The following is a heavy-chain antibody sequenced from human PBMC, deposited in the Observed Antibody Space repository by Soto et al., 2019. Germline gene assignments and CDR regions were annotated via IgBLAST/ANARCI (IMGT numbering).Heavy chain of an antibody. J-gene: IGHJ4*02. CDR2: IWYDGSNK. CDR1: GLTFSSYG. CDR3: ARESEGGTYFDY. V-gene: IGHV3-33*01. D-gene: IGHD3-16*01. Sequence: QVQLVESGGGVVQPGRSLRLSCAASGLTFSSYGMHWVRQAPGKGLEWVAVIWYDGSNKYYADSVKGRFTISRDNSKNTLYLQMNSLRAEDTAVYYCARESEGGTYFDYWGQGTLVTVSS.